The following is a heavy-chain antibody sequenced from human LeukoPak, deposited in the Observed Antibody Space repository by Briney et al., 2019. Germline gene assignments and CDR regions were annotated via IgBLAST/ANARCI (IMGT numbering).Heavy chain of an antibody. J-gene: IGHJ4*02. V-gene: IGHV3-23*01. CDR3: ANHLGDGYSPLKY. CDR1: GVTFSSYA. CDR2: ITRSGDTT. Sequence: PGGSLRLSRAASGVTFSSYAVSWVRQPPGKGLEWVSCITRSGDTTYYTGSVKGRFTISRDNSKNTVYLQMNSLRGEDTAVYYCANHLGDGYSPLKYWGQGTLVTVSS. D-gene: IGHD5-24*01.